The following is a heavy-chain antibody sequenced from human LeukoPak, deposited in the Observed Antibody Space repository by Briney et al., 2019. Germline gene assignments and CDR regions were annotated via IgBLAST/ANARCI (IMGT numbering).Heavy chain of an antibody. V-gene: IGHV5-51*01. J-gene: IGHJ4*02. CDR3: ARRLNGSNIDY. CDR1: GYSLTGYW. D-gene: IGHD5-24*01. Sequence: GESLKISCQASGYSLTGYWIGWVRQMPGKGLEWMGVVYPGDSDTRYSPPFQGQVTFSADKSISTAYLQWRSLKASDTAMYYCARRLNGSNIDYWGQGTLVTVSS. CDR2: VYPGDSDT.